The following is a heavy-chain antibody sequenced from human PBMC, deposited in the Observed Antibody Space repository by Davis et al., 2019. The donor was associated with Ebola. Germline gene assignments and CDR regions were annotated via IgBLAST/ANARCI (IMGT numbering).Heavy chain of an antibody. J-gene: IGHJ5*02. D-gene: IGHD3-22*01. V-gene: IGHV3-33*01. CDR2: IWYDGSNE. Sequence: PGGSLRLSCAASGFTFSRYGMHWVRQAPGKGLEWVAVIWYDGSNEYYADSVKGRFTISRDTPENTLYLQMNSLRVEDTAVYYCARDHYDSSAHNWFDPWGQGTLVTVSS. CDR1: GFTFSRYG. CDR3: ARDHYDSSAHNWFDP.